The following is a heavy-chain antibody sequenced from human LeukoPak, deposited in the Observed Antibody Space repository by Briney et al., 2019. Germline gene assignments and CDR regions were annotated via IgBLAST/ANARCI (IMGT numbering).Heavy chain of an antibody. CDR2: FDPEDGET. J-gene: IGHJ4*02. CDR3: ARGLLSSSWLRGYFDY. CDR1: GYTLTELS. Sequence: GASVKVSCKVSGYTLTELSMHWVRQAPGKGLEWMGGFDPEDGETIYAQKFQGRVTMTEDTSTDTAYMELSSLRSEDTAVYYCARGLLSSSWLRGYFDYWGQGTLVTVSS. V-gene: IGHV1-24*01. D-gene: IGHD6-13*01.